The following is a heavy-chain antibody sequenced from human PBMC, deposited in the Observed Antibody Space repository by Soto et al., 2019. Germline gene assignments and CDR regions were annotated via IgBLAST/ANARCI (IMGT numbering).Heavy chain of an antibody. D-gene: IGHD6-19*01. CDR2: INPSGGST. CDR1: GYTFTSYY. CDR3: AREWGGGSSGWYYFDY. Sequence: QVQLVQSGAEVKKPGASVKVSCKASGYTFTSYYMHWVRQAPGQGLEWMGIINPSGGSTSYAQKFQGRVTMTRDTSTSTVYMELSSLRSEDTAVYYCAREWGGGSSGWYYFDYWGQGTLVTVSS. V-gene: IGHV1-46*01. J-gene: IGHJ4*02.